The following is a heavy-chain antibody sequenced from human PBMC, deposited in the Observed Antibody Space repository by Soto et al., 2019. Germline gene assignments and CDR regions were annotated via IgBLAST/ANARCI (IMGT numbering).Heavy chain of an antibody. V-gene: IGHV3-7*01. J-gene: IGHJ4*02. Sequence: GGSLRLSCAASGFTFSSYWMSWVRQAPGKGLEWVANIKQDGSEKYYVDSVKGRFTISRDNAKNSLYLQMNSLRAEDTAVYYCARYPLRYFDWSPSDYFDYWGQGTLVTVSS. CDR3: ARYPLRYFDWSPSDYFDY. CDR2: IKQDGSEK. D-gene: IGHD3-9*01. CDR1: GFTFSSYW.